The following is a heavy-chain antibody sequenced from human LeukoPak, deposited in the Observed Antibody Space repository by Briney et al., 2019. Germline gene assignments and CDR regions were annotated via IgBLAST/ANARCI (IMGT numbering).Heavy chain of an antibody. V-gene: IGHV3-11*04. CDR1: GFTLSDYY. D-gene: IGHD4-17*01. Sequence: GGSLRLSCAASGFTLSDYYMSWIRQAPGKGLEWVSYISSSGSTIYYADSVKGRFIISRDNAKNSLYLQMNSLRAEDTAVYYCARVGTTVTTLGAYNWFDPWGQGTLVTVSS. CDR3: ARVGTTVTTLGAYNWFDP. J-gene: IGHJ5*02. CDR2: ISSSGSTI.